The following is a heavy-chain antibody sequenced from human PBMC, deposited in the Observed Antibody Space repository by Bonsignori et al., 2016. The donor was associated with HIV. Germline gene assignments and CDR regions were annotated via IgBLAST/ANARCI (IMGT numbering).Heavy chain of an antibody. CDR2: SIPVGAP. J-gene: IGHJ6*03. V-gene: IGHV4-61*02. D-gene: IGHD1-26*01. CDR3: AREWGGFKYYMDV. CDR1: GGSISSGDYY. Sequence: QMQLQESGPGLVKPSQTLSLTCTVSGGSISSGDYYWSWIRQPAGKGLEWIGLSIPVGAPIQPLLKSRVTISVDTSKNQFSLKLSSVTAADTAVYYCAREWGGFKYYMDVWGQGP.